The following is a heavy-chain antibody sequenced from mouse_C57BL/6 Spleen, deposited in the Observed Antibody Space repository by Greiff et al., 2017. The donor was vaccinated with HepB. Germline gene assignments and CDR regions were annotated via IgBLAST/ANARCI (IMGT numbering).Heavy chain of an antibody. J-gene: IGHJ3*01. D-gene: IGHD2-4*01. Sequence: EVKVVESGGDLVKPGGSLKLSCAASGFTFSSYGMSWVRQTPDKRLEWVATISSGGSYTYYPDSVKGRFTISRDNAKNTLYLQMSSLKSEDTAMYYCADYDYAWFAYWGQGTLVTVSA. CDR2: ISSGGSYT. V-gene: IGHV5-6*01. CDR1: GFTFSSYG. CDR3: ADYDYAWFAY.